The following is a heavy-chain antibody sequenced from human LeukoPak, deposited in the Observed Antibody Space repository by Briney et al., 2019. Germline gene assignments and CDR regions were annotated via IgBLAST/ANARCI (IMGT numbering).Heavy chain of an antibody. CDR1: GFTFSSYW. V-gene: IGHV4-38-2*02. Sequence: GSLRLSCTASGFTFSSYWMSWVRQPPGKGLEWIGSIYHSGSTYYNPSLKSRVTISVDTSKNQFSLKLSSVTAADTAVYYCARDSEVLLWFGSFDYWGQGTLVTVSS. J-gene: IGHJ4*02. CDR2: IYHSGST. CDR3: ARDSEVLLWFGSFDY. D-gene: IGHD3-10*01.